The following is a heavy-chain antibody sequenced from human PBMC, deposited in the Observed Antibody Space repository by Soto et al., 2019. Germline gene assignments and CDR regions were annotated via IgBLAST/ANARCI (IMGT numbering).Heavy chain of an antibody. Sequence: SSETLSLTCAVYGESLSAYYWTWIRQPPGKGLEWIGEINQSGSTNYNLSLKSRVTMSADTSKKHFSLKVTSVTAADTAVYYCARGTVYVPFLFPCLDVWGQGTTVTVSS. CDR1: GESLSAYY. J-gene: IGHJ6*02. V-gene: IGHV4-34*01. CDR3: ARGTVYVPFLFPCLDV. CDR2: INQSGST. D-gene: IGHD3-10*02.